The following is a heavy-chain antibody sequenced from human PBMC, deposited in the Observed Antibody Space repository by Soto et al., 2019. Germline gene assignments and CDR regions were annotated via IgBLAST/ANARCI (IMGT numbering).Heavy chain of an antibody. J-gene: IGHJ4*02. D-gene: IGHD4-17*01. V-gene: IGHV2-70*11. CDR2: IDWDDDK. Sequence: SGPKLGNPTQTLTLTCTFSGFSLSTSGMCVSWIRQPPGKALEWLARIDWDDDKYYSTSLKTRLTISKDTSKNQVVLTMTNMDPVDTATYYCARIRVGDYLPDYWGQGTLVTVSS. CDR3: ARIRVGDYLPDY. CDR1: GFSLSTSGMC.